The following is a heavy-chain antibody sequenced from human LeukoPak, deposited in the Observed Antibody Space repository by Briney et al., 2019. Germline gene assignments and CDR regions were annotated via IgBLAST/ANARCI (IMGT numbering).Heavy chain of an antibody. CDR2: INWNGGST. V-gene: IGHV3-20*04. D-gene: IGHD6-19*01. J-gene: IGHJ4*02. CDR3: ARFSGWSNYFDY. CDR1: GFTFDDYG. Sequence: RPGGSLRLSCAASGFTFDDYGMSWVRQAPGKGLEWVSGINWNGGSTGYADSVKGRFTISRDNAKNSLYLQMNSLGAEDTALYYCARFSGWSNYFDYWGQGTLVTVSS.